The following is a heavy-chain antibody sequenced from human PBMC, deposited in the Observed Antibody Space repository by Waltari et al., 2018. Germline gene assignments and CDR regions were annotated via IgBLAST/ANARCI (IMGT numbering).Heavy chain of an antibody. CDR2: ISYDGSNK. CDR3: ARPGGDYYGSGSHLDY. D-gene: IGHD3-10*01. J-gene: IGHJ4*02. Sequence: QVQLVESGGGVVQPGRSLRLSCAASGFTFSSYAMHWVRQAPGKGLEWVAVISYDGSNKYYADAVKGRFTISRDNSKNTLYLQMNSLRAEDTAVYYWARPGGDYYGSGSHLDYWGQGTLVTVSS. CDR1: GFTFSSYA. V-gene: IGHV3-30-3*01.